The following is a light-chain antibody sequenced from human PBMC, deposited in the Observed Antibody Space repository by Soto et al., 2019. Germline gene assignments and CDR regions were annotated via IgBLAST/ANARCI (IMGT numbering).Light chain of an antibody. CDR1: QGISSY. J-gene: IGKJ5*01. CDR3: QQYYSYLIT. V-gene: IGKV1-8*01. Sequence: IPMTQSPSSLSASTGDRVTITCRASQGISSYLAWYQQKPGKAPKLLIYAASTLQSGVPSRFSGSGSGTDFTLTISCLQSEDFATYYCQQYYSYLITFGQGTRLEIK. CDR2: AAS.